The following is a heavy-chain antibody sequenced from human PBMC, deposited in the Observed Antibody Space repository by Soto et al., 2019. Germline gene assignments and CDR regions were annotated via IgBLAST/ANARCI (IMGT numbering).Heavy chain of an antibody. CDR3: ARLEGLATISYYFDF. CDR1: DDSINSDKYY. V-gene: IGHV4-39*01. CDR2: VYYRGNA. Sequence: QLQLQESGPGLVKASGTLSLTCSVSDDSINSDKYYWGWIRQPPGKGLEWIGSVYYRGNAYYNPSLQTRVTISLDKSKSQFSLKLNSVTAADSAVYFCARLEGLATISYYFDFWGPGALVTVSS. D-gene: IGHD3-9*01. J-gene: IGHJ4*02.